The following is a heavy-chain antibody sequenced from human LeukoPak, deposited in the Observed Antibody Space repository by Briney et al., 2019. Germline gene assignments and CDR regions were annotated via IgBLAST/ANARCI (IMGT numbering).Heavy chain of an antibody. Sequence: PGGSLRLSCAASGFTFSSYSMNWVRQAPGKGLEWVSSISSSSSYIYYADSVKGRFTISRDNAKNSLYLQMNSLRAEDTAVYYCARTLGGYSYGYVGYYFDCWGQGTLVTVSS. CDR1: GFTFSSYS. CDR2: ISSSSSYI. J-gene: IGHJ4*02. D-gene: IGHD5-18*01. V-gene: IGHV3-21*01. CDR3: ARTLGGYSYGYVGYYFDC.